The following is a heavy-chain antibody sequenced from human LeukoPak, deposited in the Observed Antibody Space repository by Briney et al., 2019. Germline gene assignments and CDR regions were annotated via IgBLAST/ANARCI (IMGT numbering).Heavy chain of an antibody. D-gene: IGHD6-13*01. CDR2: ISSSTSTI. V-gene: IGHV3-48*02. J-gene: IGHJ2*01. CDR3: ARVEYSSSWHWYFDL. CDR1: GFTYSTYN. Sequence: GEPLRHSRAASGFTYSTYNMNWVRQVPGKGLEWLSYISSSTSTIYYADSVKGRFTISRDNAKNSLYLQMSSLRDEDTAVYYCARVEYSSSWHWYFDLWGRGTLVTVSS.